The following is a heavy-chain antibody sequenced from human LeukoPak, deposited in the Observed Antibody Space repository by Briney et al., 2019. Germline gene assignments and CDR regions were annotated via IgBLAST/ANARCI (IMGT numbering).Heavy chain of an antibody. CDR3: ARDLKGPVNDVFDM. D-gene: IGHD4-23*01. Sequence: KPGGSLILSCAASGFTFSSYSMNWVRQAPGKGLEWVSLISSSSSYIYYADSVKGRFTISRDNAKNTLYLQMNSLRAEDTAVYYCARDLKGPVNDVFDMWGQGTMVTVSS. V-gene: IGHV3-21*01. J-gene: IGHJ3*02. CDR2: ISSSSSYI. CDR1: GFTFSSYS.